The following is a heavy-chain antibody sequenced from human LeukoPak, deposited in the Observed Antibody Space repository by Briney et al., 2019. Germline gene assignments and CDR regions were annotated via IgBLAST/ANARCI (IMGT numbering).Heavy chain of an antibody. D-gene: IGHD5-18*01. CDR3: ARDGLHTAHFDY. J-gene: IGHJ4*02. CDR2: VSDSFNK. CDR1: GCTFSSYT. Sequence: PGGSVRLSCAASGCTFSSYTMNWVRQAPGKGLEWVGSVSDSFNKHYSDSVKGRFTISRDNAGNSLYLQMNSLRDEATAVYYCARDGLHTAHFDYWGQGTLVTVSS. V-gene: IGHV3-48*02.